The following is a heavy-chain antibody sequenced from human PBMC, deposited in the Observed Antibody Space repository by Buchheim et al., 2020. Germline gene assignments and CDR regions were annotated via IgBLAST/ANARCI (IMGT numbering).Heavy chain of an antibody. Sequence: EVQLVESGGGLVQPGGSLRLSCAASGFTFSSYWMHWVRQAPGKGLVWVSRINSDGSSTSYADSVKGRFTISRDNAKNTLYLKMNRQRAEDTAVYFCARVGNLWFGSDDAFDKWGKSTMVT. CDR1: GFTFSSYW. V-gene: IGHV3-74*01. J-gene: IGHJ3*02. CDR3: ARVGNLWFGSDDAFDK. CDR2: INSDGSST. D-gene: IGHD3-10*01.